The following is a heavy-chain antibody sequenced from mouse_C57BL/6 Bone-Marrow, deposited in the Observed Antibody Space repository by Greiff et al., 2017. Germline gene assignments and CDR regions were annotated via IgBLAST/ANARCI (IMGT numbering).Heavy chain of an antibody. CDR2: IFPGSGST. Sequence: QVQLKESGPELVKPGASVKISCKASGYTFTDYYINWVKQRPGQGLEWIGWIFPGSGSTYYNEKFKGKATLTVDKSSSTAYMLLSSLTSEDSAVYVCAREDGLQRTFWFAYWGQGTLVTVSA. J-gene: IGHJ3*01. CDR1: GYTFTDYY. CDR3: AREDGLQRTFWFAY. D-gene: IGHD2-3*01. V-gene: IGHV1-75*01.